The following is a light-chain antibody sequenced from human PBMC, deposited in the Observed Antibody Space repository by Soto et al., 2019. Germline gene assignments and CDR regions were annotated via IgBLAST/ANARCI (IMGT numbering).Light chain of an antibody. CDR2: AAS. CDR3: QQLSGYPWT. J-gene: IGKJ1*01. CDR1: QGIDNY. V-gene: IGKV1-9*01. Sequence: IQLTQSPSSLSASVGDRVTITCRASQGIDNYLAWYQQKPGTAPKLLIYAASTLQSGVPSRFSGRGSGTDCTLTISSLQPEDFATYTCQQLSGYPWTFGQGTKVKSN.